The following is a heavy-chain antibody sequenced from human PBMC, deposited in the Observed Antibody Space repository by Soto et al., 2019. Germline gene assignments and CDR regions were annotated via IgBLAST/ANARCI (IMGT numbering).Heavy chain of an antibody. CDR2: ISGSSDTI. CDR1: GFTLSSYN. V-gene: IGHV3-48*02. J-gene: IGHJ6*02. D-gene: IGHD6-13*01. CDR3: ARDHGGSTWFVGIYYYFGVDV. Sequence: EVQLVESGGGLVQPGGSLRLSCAASGFTLSSYNMNWVRQAPGKGLEWVSYISGSSDTIYYADSVKGRFTISRDNAKNALYLQIDSLRDEDTAVYYCARDHGGSTWFVGIYYYFGVDVCGQGTTVTVSS.